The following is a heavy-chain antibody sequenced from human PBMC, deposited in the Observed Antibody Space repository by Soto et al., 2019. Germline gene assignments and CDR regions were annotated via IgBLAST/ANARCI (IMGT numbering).Heavy chain of an antibody. J-gene: IGHJ4*02. CDR1: GYTFTDYY. CDR2: INPNSGGT. CDR3: AGTGGISS. V-gene: IGHV1-2*02. D-gene: IGHD1-26*01. Sequence: QVQLVQSGPEVKKPGASVKVSCKASGYTFTDYYMQWVRQAPGQGLEWMGWINPNSGGTNSAPKFQGRVSMTRDTSISTAYLELSSLRSDDPAVYYCAGTGGISSWGQGTLVIVSS.